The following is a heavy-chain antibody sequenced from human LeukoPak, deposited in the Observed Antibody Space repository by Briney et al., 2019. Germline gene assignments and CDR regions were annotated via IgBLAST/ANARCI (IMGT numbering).Heavy chain of an antibody. D-gene: IGHD3-16*01. V-gene: IGHV3-7*03. CDR3: AREMRRVYDSLDY. J-gene: IGHJ4*02. CDR1: GFTFSSYW. CDR2: IKQDGSEK. Sequence: GGSLTLSCAASGFTFSSYWMSWVRQAPGKGLEWVAKIKQDGSEKYYVDSVKGRFTISRDNAKNSLYLQMNSLRAEDTAVYYCAREMRRVYDSLDYWGQGTLVTVSS.